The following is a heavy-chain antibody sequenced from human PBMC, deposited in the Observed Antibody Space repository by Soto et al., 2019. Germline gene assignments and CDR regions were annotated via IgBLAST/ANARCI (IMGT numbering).Heavy chain of an antibody. CDR2: ISAYNGNT. J-gene: IGHJ4*02. CDR1: GYTFTSNG. D-gene: IGHD3-16*01. CDR3: ARFSTVAYGRHYFDY. V-gene: IGHV1-18*01. Sequence: ASVKVSCKASGYTFTSNGISWVRQAPGQGLEWMGWISAYNGNTNYEQKLQGRVTMTTDTSTSTAYMEPRSLRSDDTAVYYCARFSTVAYGRHYFDYWGQGTLVTVSS.